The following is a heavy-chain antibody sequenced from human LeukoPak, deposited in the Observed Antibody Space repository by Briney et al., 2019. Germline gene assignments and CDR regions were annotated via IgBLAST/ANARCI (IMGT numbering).Heavy chain of an antibody. CDR2: ISGSGDST. D-gene: IGHD3-22*01. J-gene: IGHJ3*02. CDR1: RFTFSSYA. CDR3: AKRENYYDSSGYHYVGAFDI. V-gene: IGHV3-23*01. Sequence: GGSLRLSCAASRFTFSSYAMSWVRQAPGKGLEWVSAISGSGDSTYYVDSVKGRFTISRDNSKNTLYLQMNSLRAEDTAVYYCAKRENYYDSSGYHYVGAFDIWGQGTMVTVSS.